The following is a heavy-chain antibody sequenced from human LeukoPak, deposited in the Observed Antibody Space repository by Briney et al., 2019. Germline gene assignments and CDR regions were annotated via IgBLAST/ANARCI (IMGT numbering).Heavy chain of an antibody. V-gene: IGHV3-30*03. Sequence: GGSLRLSCAASGFTFSSYGMHWVRQAPGKGLEWVAVISYDGSNKYYADSVKGRFTISRDNSKNTLYLQMNSLRSEDTAVYYCATLYYYGMDVWGQGTTVTVSS. CDR2: ISYDGSNK. CDR1: GFTFSSYG. CDR3: ATLYYYGMDV. J-gene: IGHJ6*02.